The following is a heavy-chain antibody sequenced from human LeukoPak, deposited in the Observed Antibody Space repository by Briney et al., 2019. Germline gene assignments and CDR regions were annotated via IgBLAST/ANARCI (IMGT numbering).Heavy chain of an antibody. Sequence: PSETLSLTCTVSGGSIINSNYYWDWIRQPPGKGLEWIGGLHHSGSTYYNPSLKSRFTVSVDTSKNHFSLKLSSVTAADTAVYYCARRGSGYNTNFDYWGQGTLVTVSS. CDR3: ARRGSGYNTNFDY. CDR1: GGSIINSNYY. CDR2: LHHSGST. D-gene: IGHD6-19*01. J-gene: IGHJ4*02. V-gene: IGHV4-39*02.